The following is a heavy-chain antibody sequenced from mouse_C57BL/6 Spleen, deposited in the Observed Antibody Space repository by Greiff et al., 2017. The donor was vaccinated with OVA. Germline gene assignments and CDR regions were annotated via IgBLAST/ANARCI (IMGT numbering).Heavy chain of an antibody. CDR3: ARRGSSYWYFDV. CDR1: GIDFSRYW. J-gene: IGHJ1*03. Sequence: EVKLVESGGGLVQPGGSLKLSCAASGIDFSRYWMSWVRRAPGKGLEWIGEINPDSSTINYAPSLQDKFLISRDNATNTLYLQMSNVRAEHTALYDCARRGSSYWYFDVWGTGTTVTVSS. D-gene: IGHD1-1*01. V-gene: IGHV4-1*01. CDR2: INPDSSTI.